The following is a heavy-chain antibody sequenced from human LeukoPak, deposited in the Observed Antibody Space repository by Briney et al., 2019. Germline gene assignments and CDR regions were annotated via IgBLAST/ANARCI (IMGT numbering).Heavy chain of an antibody. Sequence: SETLSLTCTVSGGSISSYSWSWIRQPAGKGLEWVGRIYTSGSTYYNPSLKSRVTQTVDTSKNQFSLKLSSVTAADTAVYYCASTDSSGYKVDYWGQGALVTVSS. D-gene: IGHD3-22*01. CDR2: IYTSGST. J-gene: IGHJ4*02. CDR1: GGSISSYS. CDR3: ASTDSSGYKVDY. V-gene: IGHV4-4*07.